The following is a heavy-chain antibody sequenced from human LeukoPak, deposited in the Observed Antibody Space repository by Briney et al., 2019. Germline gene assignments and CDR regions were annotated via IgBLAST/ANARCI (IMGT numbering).Heavy chain of an antibody. Sequence: SQTLSLTCTVSGGSISSGGYYWSWIRQHPGKGLEWIGYIYYSGSTYYNPSLKSRVTISVDTSKNQFSLRLSSVTAADTAVYYCARDARLAAAGTFDYWGQGTLVTVSS. J-gene: IGHJ4*02. CDR3: ARDARLAAAGTFDY. V-gene: IGHV4-31*03. D-gene: IGHD6-13*01. CDR1: GGSISSGGYY. CDR2: IYYSGST.